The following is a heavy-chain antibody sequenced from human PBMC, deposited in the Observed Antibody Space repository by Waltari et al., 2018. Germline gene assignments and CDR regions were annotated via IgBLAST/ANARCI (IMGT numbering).Heavy chain of an antibody. D-gene: IGHD2-15*01. V-gene: IGHV4-34*01. J-gene: IGHJ6*03. CDR3: ARGYCSGGSCSHYYYYYMDV. CDR2: INHSGST. Sequence: QVQLQQWGAGLLKPSETLSLTCAVYGGSFSGYYWSWIRQPPGKGLEWIGEINHSGSTNYNPSLKSRVTISVDTSKNQFSLKLSSLTAADTAVYYCARGYCSGGSCSHYYYYYMDVWGKGTTVTVSS. CDR1: GGSFSGYY.